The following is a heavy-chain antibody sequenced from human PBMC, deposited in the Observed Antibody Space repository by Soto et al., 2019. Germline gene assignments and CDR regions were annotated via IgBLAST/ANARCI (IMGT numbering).Heavy chain of an antibody. CDR2: INHSGST. CDR1: GGSFSGYY. D-gene: IGHD6-19*01. J-gene: IGHJ4*02. CDR3: ARELVSGWYS. Sequence: PSETLSLTCAVYGGSFSGYYWSWIRQPPGKGLEWIGEINHSGSTNYNPSLKSRVTISVDTSKNQFSLKLSSVTAADTAVYYCARELVSGWYSWGQGTLVTVSS. V-gene: IGHV4-34*01.